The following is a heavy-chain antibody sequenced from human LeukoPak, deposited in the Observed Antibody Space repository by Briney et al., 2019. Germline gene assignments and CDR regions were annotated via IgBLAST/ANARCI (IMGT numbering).Heavy chain of an antibody. Sequence: SGPTLVNPTQTLTLTCTSSGFSLSTSGVGVGWIRQPPGKALEWLALIYWNDDKRYSPSLKSRLTITKDTSKNQVVLTMTNMDPVDTATYYCAHRPIGPFLIAARPYDAFDIWGQGTMVTVSS. V-gene: IGHV2-5*01. D-gene: IGHD6-6*01. CDR3: AHRPIGPFLIAARPYDAFDI. CDR1: GFSLSTSGVG. CDR2: IYWNDDK. J-gene: IGHJ3*02.